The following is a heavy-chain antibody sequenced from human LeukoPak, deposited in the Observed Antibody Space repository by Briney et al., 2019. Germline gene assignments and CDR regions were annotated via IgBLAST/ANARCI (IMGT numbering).Heavy chain of an antibody. V-gene: IGHV4-34*01. CDR1: GGSFSGYY. CDR3: ARGSIAAAGNWYFDL. D-gene: IGHD6-13*01. J-gene: IGHJ2*01. CDR2: INHSGST. Sequence: SEILSLTCAVYGGSFSGYYWSWIRQPPGKGLEWIGEINHSGSTNYNPSLKSRVTISVDTSKNQFSLKLSSVTAADTAVYYCARGSIAAAGNWYFDLWGRGTLVTVSS.